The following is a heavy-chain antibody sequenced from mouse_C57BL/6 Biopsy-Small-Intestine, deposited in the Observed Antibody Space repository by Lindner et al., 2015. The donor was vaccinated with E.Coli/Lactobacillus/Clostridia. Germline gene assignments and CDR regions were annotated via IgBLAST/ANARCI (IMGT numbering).Heavy chain of an antibody. Sequence: VQLQESGAELVRPGASVKLSCTASGFNIKDDYMHWVKQRPEQGLEWIGWIDPENADSDYASKFQGKATITADTSSNTAYLQLIRLTSEDTAVYYCTKGYWYFDVWGAGTTVTVSS. J-gene: IGHJ1*01. CDR2: IDPENADS. CDR1: GFNIKDDY. V-gene: IGHV14-4*01. CDR3: TKGYWYFDV.